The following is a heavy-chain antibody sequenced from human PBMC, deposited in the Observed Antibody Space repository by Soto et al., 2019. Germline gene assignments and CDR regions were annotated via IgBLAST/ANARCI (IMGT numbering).Heavy chain of an antibody. V-gene: IGHV4-39*01. CDR2: IYYSGST. D-gene: IGHD3-10*01. Sequence: SETLSLTCTVSGGSISSSSYYWGWIRQPPGKGLEWIGSIYYSGSTYYNPSLKSRVTISVDTSKNQFSLKLTSVTAAATCVFNGGRKKVRALFDYWGQETLATVPS. CDR1: GGSISSSSYY. J-gene: IGHJ4*02. CDR3: GRKKVRALFDY.